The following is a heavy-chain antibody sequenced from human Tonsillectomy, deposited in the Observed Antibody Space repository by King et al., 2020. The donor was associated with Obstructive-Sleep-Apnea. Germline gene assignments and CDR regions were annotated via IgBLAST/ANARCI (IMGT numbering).Heavy chain of an antibody. CDR1: GFTFSGYN. CDR2: ISSSSITI. J-gene: IGHJ3*02. Sequence: VQLVESGGGLVQPGGSLRLSCAASGFTFSGYNMNWVRQAPGKGLEWVSYISSSSITIYYADSVKGRFTISRDNAKNSLYLQMNSLRAEDTAVYYCARDLVPDAFDIWGQGTMVTVSS. D-gene: IGHD6-13*01. CDR3: ARDLVPDAFDI. V-gene: IGHV3-48*04.